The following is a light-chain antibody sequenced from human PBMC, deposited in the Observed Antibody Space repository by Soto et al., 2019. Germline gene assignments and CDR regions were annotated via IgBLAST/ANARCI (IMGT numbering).Light chain of an antibody. Sequence: QSALTQPPSVSGAPGQRVTISCTGTSSDIGADNDVHWYQQLPGTAPKLLIYGNSNRPSGVPDRFSGSKSGNSASLAITGRQAEDDADYYCQTYDSSLSGYVFGTGTKLTVL. V-gene: IGLV1-40*01. J-gene: IGLJ1*01. CDR1: SSDIGADND. CDR2: GNS. CDR3: QTYDSSLSGYV.